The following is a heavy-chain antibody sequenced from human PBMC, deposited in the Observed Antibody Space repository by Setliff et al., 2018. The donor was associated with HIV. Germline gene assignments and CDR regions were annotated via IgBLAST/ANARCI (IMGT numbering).Heavy chain of an antibody. D-gene: IGHD3-3*01. J-gene: IGHJ4*02. CDR1: SGSIGSNYY. CDR2: VHFGGST. V-gene: IGHV4-39*01. Sequence: TSETLSLTCSVSSGSIGSNYYWGWVRRPPGKGLEWIGNVHFGGSTYYNPSLDSRVTIHVATSKKQFFLSLSSVTAADTAVYYCARPALGIGGGSMFDSWGRGILVTVSS. CDR3: ARPALGIGGGSMFDS.